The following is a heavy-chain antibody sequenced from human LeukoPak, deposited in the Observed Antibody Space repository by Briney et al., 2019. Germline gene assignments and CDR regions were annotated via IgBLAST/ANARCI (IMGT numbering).Heavy chain of an antibody. V-gene: IGHV1-69*05. D-gene: IGHD3-22*01. CDR2: IIPAFGTP. Sequence: SVKVSCKASRGTFSSLAFSWVRHAPGQGLEWMGGIIPAFGTPSYPQRFHGRVTISTDESTSSVYMELSDLRSEDTAVYYCARGTNNYYDSSGGVDYWGQGTLVTVTS. J-gene: IGHJ4*02. CDR1: RGTFSSLA. CDR3: ARGTNNYYDSSGGVDY.